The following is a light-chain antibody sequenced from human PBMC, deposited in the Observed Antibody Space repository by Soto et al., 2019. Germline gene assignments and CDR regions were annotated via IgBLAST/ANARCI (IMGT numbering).Light chain of an antibody. CDR3: QQHNAWPWT. CDR1: QSVSSN. J-gene: IGKJ1*01. Sequence: EIVMTQSPATLSVSPGERATLSCRASQSVSSNLAWYQQTPGQAPRLLIYAASTRATGIPARFSGSGSGTEFTLTINRLQSEDSEVYYCQQHNAWPWTFGQGTKVEIK. V-gene: IGKV3-15*01. CDR2: AAS.